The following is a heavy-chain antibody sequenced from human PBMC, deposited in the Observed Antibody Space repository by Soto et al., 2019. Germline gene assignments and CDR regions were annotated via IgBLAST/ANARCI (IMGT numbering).Heavy chain of an antibody. CDR1: GGSFSGYY. J-gene: IGHJ6*02. Sequence: SEPLSLTCAVYGGSFSGYYWSWIRQPPNKGLEWIGEINHSGSTNYNPSLKSRVTISVDTSKNQFSLKLSSVTAADTAVFYCAREDDGGDRDYYGLDVWGQGTTVTVSS. CDR2: INHSGST. CDR3: AREDDGGDRDYYGLDV. D-gene: IGHD2-21*02. V-gene: IGHV4-34*01.